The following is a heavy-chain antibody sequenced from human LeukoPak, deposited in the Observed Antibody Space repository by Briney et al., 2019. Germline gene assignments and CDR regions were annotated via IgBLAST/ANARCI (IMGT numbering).Heavy chain of an antibody. J-gene: IGHJ4*02. CDR3: AREGVWGSYRY. CDR2: IYTSGST. Sequence: SETPSLTCTVSGGSISSYYWSWIRQPAGKGLEWIGRIYTSGSTNYNPSLKSRVTMSVDTSKNQFSLKLSSVTAADAAVYYCAREGVWGSYRYWGQGTLVTVSS. CDR1: GGSISSYY. V-gene: IGHV4-4*07. D-gene: IGHD3-16*02.